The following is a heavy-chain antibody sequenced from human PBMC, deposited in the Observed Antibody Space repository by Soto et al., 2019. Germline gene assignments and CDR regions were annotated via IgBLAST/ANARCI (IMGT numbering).Heavy chain of an antibody. CDR1: GFTFSSYS. CDR2: ISSSSSYI. CDR3: ALVSYSSGWYRSY. D-gene: IGHD6-19*01. Sequence: GGSLRLSCAASGFTFSSYSMNWVRQAPGKGLEWVSSISSSSSYIYYADSVKGRFTISRDNAKNSLYLQMNSLRAEDTAVYYCALVSYSSGWYRSYWGQGTLVTVSS. V-gene: IGHV3-21*01. J-gene: IGHJ4*02.